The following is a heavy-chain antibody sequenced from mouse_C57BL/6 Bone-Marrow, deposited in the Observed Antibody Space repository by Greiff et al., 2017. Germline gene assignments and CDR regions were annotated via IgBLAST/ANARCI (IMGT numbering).Heavy chain of an antibody. Sequence: QVTLKESGPGILQPSQTLSLSCSFSGFSLSTFGMGVGWIRQPSGKGLEWLAHIWWDDDKYYNPALKSRLPISNDSSKNPVIPMIAIVDTADTATDYCARMGYSNSLDCGGQGTTLTVSS. CDR3: ARMGYSNSLDC. D-gene: IGHD2-5*01. V-gene: IGHV8-8*01. J-gene: IGHJ2*01. CDR1: GFSLSTFGMG. CDR2: IWWDDDK.